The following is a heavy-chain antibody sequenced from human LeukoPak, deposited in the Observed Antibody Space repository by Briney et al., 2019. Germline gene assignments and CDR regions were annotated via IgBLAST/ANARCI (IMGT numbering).Heavy chain of an antibody. Sequence: PSETLSLTCTVSGGSISSYYWSWIRQPPGKGLEWIGYIYYSGSTYYNPSLKSRVTISVDRSKNQFSLKLTSVTAADTAVYYCARGSGSSWYFDYWGQGTLVTVSS. CDR2: IYYSGST. D-gene: IGHD6-13*01. CDR1: GGSISSYY. V-gene: IGHV4-59*12. J-gene: IGHJ4*02. CDR3: ARGSGSSWYFDY.